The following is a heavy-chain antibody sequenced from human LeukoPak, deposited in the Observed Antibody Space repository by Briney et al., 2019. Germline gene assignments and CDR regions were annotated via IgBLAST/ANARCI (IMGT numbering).Heavy chain of an antibody. D-gene: IGHD2-2*01. V-gene: IGHV1-69*01. CDR3: ARAAYDQLLSYNWFDP. J-gene: IGHJ5*02. CDR2: IIPMFGTA. Sequence: GSSVKVSCKASGGTFSSYAISWVRQAPGQGLEWMGGIIPMFGTANYAQKFQGRVTITADGSTSTAYMELSSLRSEDTAVYYCARAAYDQLLSYNWFDPWGQGTLVTVSS. CDR1: GGTFSSYA.